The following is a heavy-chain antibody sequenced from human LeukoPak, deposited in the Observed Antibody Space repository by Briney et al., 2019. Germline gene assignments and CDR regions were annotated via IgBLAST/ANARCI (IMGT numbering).Heavy chain of an antibody. D-gene: IGHD1-1*01. J-gene: IGHJ3*02. V-gene: IGHV1-18*01. CDR2: VSAYNGNT. CDR1: GYTFTSYG. CDR3: ARETTTSDAFDI. Sequence: ASVKVSCKASGYTFTSYGISWVRQAPGQGLEWMGWVSAYNGNTNYAQELQGRVTMTTDTSTSTAYMELRSLRSDDTAVYYCARETTTSDAFDIWGQGTMVTVSS.